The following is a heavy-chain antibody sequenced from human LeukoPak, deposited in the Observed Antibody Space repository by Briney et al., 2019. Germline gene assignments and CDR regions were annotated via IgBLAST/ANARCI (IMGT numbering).Heavy chain of an antibody. Sequence: SQTQSLTCSVSGTSLNSGSRYWSWIRQPAGKGLEWVGRVYASGSTNYNPSLKSRVTISIDTSRNHFSLKMTSVTAADTAVYYCARVGTAGTYRDNYFDFWGQGALVTVSS. CDR1: GTSLNSGSRY. J-gene: IGHJ4*02. D-gene: IGHD3-16*02. V-gene: IGHV4-61*02. CDR2: VYASGST. CDR3: ARVGTAGTYRDNYFDF.